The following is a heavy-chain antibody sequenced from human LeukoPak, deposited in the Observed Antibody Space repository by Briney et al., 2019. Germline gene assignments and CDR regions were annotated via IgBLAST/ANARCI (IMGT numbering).Heavy chain of an antibody. D-gene: IGHD4-11*01. CDR2: MNPNRSNT. V-gene: IGHV1-8*01. J-gene: IGHJ6*02. CDR3: ARHTQYSNYVESRAYYYGMDV. CDR1: GYTFTSYY. Sequence: GSVKVSCKASGYTFTSYYINWVRQATGQGLEWMGWMNPNRSNTGYAQKFQGRVTMTRNSSISTAYMELSSLRSEDTAVYYCARHTQYSNYVESRAYYYGMDVWGQGTTATVSS.